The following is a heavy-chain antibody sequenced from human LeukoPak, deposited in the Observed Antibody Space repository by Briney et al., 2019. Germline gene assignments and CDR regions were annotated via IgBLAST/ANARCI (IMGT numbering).Heavy chain of an antibody. V-gene: IGHV5-51*01. Sequence: GESLKISCKGSGYSFSTYWIGWVRQMPGRGLEWMGIIYPGDSDTTYSPSFQGQVTISADKSISTAYLQWSSLKASDTAMYYCARANWGTSSFDYWGQGTLVTVSS. D-gene: IGHD7-27*01. CDR3: ARANWGTSSFDY. CDR1: GYSFSTYW. J-gene: IGHJ4*02. CDR2: IYPGDSDT.